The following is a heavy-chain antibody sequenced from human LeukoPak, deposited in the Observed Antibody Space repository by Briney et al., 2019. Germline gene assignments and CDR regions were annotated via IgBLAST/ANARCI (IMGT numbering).Heavy chain of an antibody. CDR3: AREPAGLGGYYFDY. D-gene: IGHD2-2*01. J-gene: IGHJ4*02. Sequence: SVKVSCKASGGTFSSYDISWVRQAPGQGLEGMGRIIPIIGTANYAQKFQGRVTITTDESTSTAYMELSSVRSDDTAVYYCAREPAGLGGYYFDYWGQGTLVTVSS. CDR2: IIPIIGTA. CDR1: GGTFSSYD. V-gene: IGHV1-69*05.